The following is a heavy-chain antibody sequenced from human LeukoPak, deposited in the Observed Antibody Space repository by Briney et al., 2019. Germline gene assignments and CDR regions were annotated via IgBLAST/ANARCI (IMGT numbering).Heavy chain of an antibody. CDR1: GFTFSSYG. CDR2: ISYDGSNK. CDR3: AKDGVGSSWNFDY. V-gene: IGHV3-30*18. D-gene: IGHD6-13*01. Sequence: GGSLRLSCAASGFTFSSYGMHWVRQAPGKGLEWVAVISYDGSNKYYADSVKGRFTISRDNSKNTLYLQMSSLRAEDTAVYYCAKDGVGSSWNFDYWGQGTLVTVSS. J-gene: IGHJ4*02.